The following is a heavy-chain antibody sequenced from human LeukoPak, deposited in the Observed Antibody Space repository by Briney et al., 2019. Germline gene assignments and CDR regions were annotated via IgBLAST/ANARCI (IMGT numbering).Heavy chain of an antibody. D-gene: IGHD1-26*01. Sequence: GGSLRLSCVGSGFTSIAYALTWARQAPGKGLEWVSGISGGGVTTYYADSVKGRFTISRDNSKNTLYLQMNSLRAEDTAVYYCAKDLGGSLDYWGQGTLVTVSS. CDR3: AKDLGGSLDY. CDR2: ISGGGVTT. CDR1: GFTSIAYA. V-gene: IGHV3-23*01. J-gene: IGHJ4*02.